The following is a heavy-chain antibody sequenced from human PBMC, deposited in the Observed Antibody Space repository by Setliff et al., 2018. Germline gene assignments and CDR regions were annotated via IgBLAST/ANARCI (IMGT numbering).Heavy chain of an antibody. Sequence: SVKVSCKASGYSFSNYGITWVRQVPGQGLEWMGWISSYNGNTDYAQNFQGRVTLTTDTSTSTAYMELRSLRSDDTAVYYCARGGSSLLDYWGQGTQVTVSS. V-gene: IGHV1-18*01. J-gene: IGHJ4*02. CDR2: ISSYNGNT. CDR1: GYSFSNYG. D-gene: IGHD3-16*01. CDR3: ARGGSSLLDY.